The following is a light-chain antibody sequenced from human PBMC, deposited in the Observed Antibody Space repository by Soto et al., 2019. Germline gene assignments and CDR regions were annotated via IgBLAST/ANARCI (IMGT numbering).Light chain of an antibody. CDR2: GAS. CDR3: QQYGSSPPNT. CDR1: QSVSNNY. Sequence: EIGLTQSPGTLSLSPGERATLSCRASQSVSNNYLAWYQQKPGQAPRLLIYGASSRYTGIPDRFSGSGSGTDFTLTISRLEPEDFAVYYCQQYGSSPPNTFGQGTKLEIK. V-gene: IGKV3-20*01. J-gene: IGKJ2*01.